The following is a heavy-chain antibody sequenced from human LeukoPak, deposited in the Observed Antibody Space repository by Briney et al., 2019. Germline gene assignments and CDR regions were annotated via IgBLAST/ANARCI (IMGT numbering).Heavy chain of an antibody. CDR3: ARDPYSSGLLDY. CDR2: INPNSGGT. CDR1: GYTFTGYY. J-gene: IGHJ4*02. V-gene: IGHV1-2*04. Sequence: ASVKVSCKASGYTFTGYYMHWVRQAPGQGLEWMGWINPNSGGTNYAQKFQGWVTMTRDTSISTAYMELSRLRSDDKAVYYCARDPYSSGLLDYWGQGTLVTVSS. D-gene: IGHD6-19*01.